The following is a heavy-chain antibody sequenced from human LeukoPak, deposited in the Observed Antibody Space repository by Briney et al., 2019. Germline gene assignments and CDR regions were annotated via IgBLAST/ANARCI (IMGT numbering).Heavy chain of an antibody. D-gene: IGHD6-13*01. CDR1: GGSISSYY. CDR2: IYYSGST. V-gene: IGHV4-59*08. Sequence: KSSETLSLTCTVSGGSISSYYWSWIRQPPGKGLEWIGYIYYSGSTNYNPSLKSRVTISVDTSKNQFSLKLSSVTAADTAVYYCARHSSSWEGSDYWGQGTLATVSS. CDR3: ARHSSSWEGSDY. J-gene: IGHJ4*02.